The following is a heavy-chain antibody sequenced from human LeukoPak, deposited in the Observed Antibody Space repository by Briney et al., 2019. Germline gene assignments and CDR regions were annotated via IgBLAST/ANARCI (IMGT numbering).Heavy chain of an antibody. CDR3: ARVYPRGEWFDP. D-gene: IGHD2-2*02. J-gene: IGHJ5*02. CDR2: IYTSGST. CDR1: GYSISSSNW. V-gene: IGHV4-28*03. Sequence: SETLSLTCAVSGYSISSSNWWGWIRQPPGKGLEWIGRIYTSGSTNYNPSLKSRVTMSVDTSKNQFSLKLSSVTAADTAVYYCARVYPRGEWFDPWGQGTLVTVSS.